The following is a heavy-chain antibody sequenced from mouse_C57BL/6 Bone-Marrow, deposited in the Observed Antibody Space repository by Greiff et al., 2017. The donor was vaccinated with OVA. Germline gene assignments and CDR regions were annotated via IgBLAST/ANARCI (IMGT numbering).Heavy chain of an antibody. CDR2: IYPGSGST. V-gene: IGHV1-55*01. Sequence: VQLQQPGAELVKPGASVKMSCKASGYTFTSYWITWVKQRPGHGLEWIGDIYPGSGSTNYNEKFKSKATLTVDTSSSTAYMQLSSLTSEDSAVYYCARGTTVVARDCDYGGQGTTLTVLL. CDR1: GYTFTSYW. J-gene: IGHJ2*01. D-gene: IGHD1-1*01. CDR3: ARGTTVVARDCDY.